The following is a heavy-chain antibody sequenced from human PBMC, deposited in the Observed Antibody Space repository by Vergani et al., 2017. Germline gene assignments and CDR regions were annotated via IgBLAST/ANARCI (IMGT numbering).Heavy chain of an antibody. V-gene: IGHV3-73*02. CDR1: GFTFSGSA. D-gene: IGHD3-3*01. CDR2: IRSKANSYAT. Sequence: EVQLVESGGGLVQPGGSLKLSCEASGFTFSGSAMHWVRQASGKGLEWVGRIRSKANSYATAYAASVKGRFTISRDDSKNTAYLQMNSLKTEDTAVYYCNRGRYDFWSGYFDFDYWGQGTLVTVSS. J-gene: IGHJ4*02. CDR3: NRGRYDFWSGYFDFDY.